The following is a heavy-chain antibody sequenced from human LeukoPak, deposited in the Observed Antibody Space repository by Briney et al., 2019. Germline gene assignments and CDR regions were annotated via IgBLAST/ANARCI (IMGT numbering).Heavy chain of an antibody. CDR2: IYPGDSDI. Sequence: HGESLKISCKGSGYSFSDYWIGWVRQMPGKGLELMGIIYPGDSDIRYRPPFQGQVTISADKSISTAYLQWSSLKASDTAMYYCARLHGDYAYFQPWGQGTLVTVSS. CDR3: ARLHGDYAYFQP. CDR1: GYSFSDYW. D-gene: IGHD4-17*01. J-gene: IGHJ1*01. V-gene: IGHV5-51*01.